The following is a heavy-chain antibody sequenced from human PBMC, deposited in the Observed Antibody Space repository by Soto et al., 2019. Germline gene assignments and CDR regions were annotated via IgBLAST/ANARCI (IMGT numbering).Heavy chain of an antibody. J-gene: IGHJ4*02. V-gene: IGHV3-23*01. D-gene: IGHD3-16*02. CDR2: IRGSGGTT. Sequence: EVHLLESGGGLVQPGGSLRLSCAASGFTFSSYAMSWVRQTPGEGLEWVSFIRGSGGTTFYADSVKGRFTISRDNSENTLYLQMNSLRPADTAVYYCVKDLGDYIWGSYRPGSFDYWGQGTLVTVSS. CDR3: VKDLGDYIWGSYRPGSFDY. CDR1: GFTFSSYA.